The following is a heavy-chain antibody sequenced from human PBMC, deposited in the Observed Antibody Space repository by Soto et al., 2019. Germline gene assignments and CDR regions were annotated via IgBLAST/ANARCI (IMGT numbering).Heavy chain of an antibody. CDR2: IYHSGST. CDR3: IAKRRFLEWSKGYYYGMDV. V-gene: IGHV4-30-2*01. J-gene: IGHJ6*02. CDR1: GGSISSGGYS. D-gene: IGHD3-3*01. Sequence: PSETLSLTCAVSGGSISSGGYSWSWIRQPPGKGLEWIGYIYHSGSTYYNPPLKSRVTISVDRSKDQFSLKLSSVTAADTAVYYCIAKRRFLEWSKGYYYGMDVWGQGTTVTVSS.